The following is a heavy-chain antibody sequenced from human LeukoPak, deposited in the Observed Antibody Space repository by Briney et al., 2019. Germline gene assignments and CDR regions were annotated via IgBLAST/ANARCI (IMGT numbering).Heavy chain of an antibody. D-gene: IGHD2-2*01. CDR3: ARGEADEYCGRASCYAGIHY. Sequence: SQTLSLTCTVSGGSISSGGYYWSWIRQHPGKGLEWIGYIYYSGSTYYNPSLKSRVTISVDTSKNQFSLKLSSVTAADTAVYYCARGEADEYCGRASCYAGIHYWGQGTLVTVSS. CDR2: IYYSGST. V-gene: IGHV4-31*03. J-gene: IGHJ4*02. CDR1: GGSISSGGYY.